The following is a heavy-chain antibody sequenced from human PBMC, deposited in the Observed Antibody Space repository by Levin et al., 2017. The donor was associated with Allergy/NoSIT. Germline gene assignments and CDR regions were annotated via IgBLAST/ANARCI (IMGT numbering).Heavy chain of an antibody. J-gene: IGHJ6*02. CDR1: GFTFSQYG. Sequence: GGSLRLSCAASGFTFSQYGMHWVRQAPGKGLEWVAVISYDGSNKYYADSVKGRFTISRDNPKNTLHLQMNSLRAEDTAVYYCAKGGYYGSGGHGMDVWGQGTTVTVSS. V-gene: IGHV3-30*18. CDR3: AKGGYYGSGGHGMDV. D-gene: IGHD3-10*01. CDR2: ISYDGSNK.